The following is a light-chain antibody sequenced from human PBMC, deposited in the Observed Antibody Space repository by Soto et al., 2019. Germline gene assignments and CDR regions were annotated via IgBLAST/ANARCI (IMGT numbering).Light chain of an antibody. CDR1: SSDVGDYNY. Sequence: QSVLTQPASVSGSPGQSITISCTGTSSDVGDYNYFSWYQQPPGKAPKLMIYEVSTRPSGVSNRFSGSKSGNTASLTSSGLQAEDEADYYCSSYTSSRPYVFGTGTKVTVL. V-gene: IGLV2-14*01. CDR2: EVS. J-gene: IGLJ1*01. CDR3: SSYTSSRPYV.